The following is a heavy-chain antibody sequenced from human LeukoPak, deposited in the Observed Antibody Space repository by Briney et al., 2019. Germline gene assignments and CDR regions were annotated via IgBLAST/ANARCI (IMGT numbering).Heavy chain of an antibody. V-gene: IGHV1-2*04. J-gene: IGHJ3*02. CDR1: GYTFTGYY. CDR2: INPNSGGT. CDR3: ARDSAPTVRFAFDI. D-gene: IGHD4-11*01. Sequence: ASVKVSCKASGYTFTGYYMHWVRRAPGQGLEWMGWINPNSGGTNYAQKFQGWVTMTRDTSISTAYMELSRLRSDDTAVYYCARDSAPTVRFAFDIWGQGTMVTVSS.